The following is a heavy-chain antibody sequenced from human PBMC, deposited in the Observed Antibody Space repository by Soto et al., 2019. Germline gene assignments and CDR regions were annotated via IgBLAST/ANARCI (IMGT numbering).Heavy chain of an antibody. CDR1: GFTFSSYW. CDR3: ARETWGGTFDI. V-gene: IGHV3-7*01. Sequence: EVQLVESGGGLVQPGGSLRLSCAASGFTFSSYWMSWVRQAPGKGLEWVANIKQDGSEKYYVDSVKGRFTISRDNAKNSLYLQMNSLRAEDTAVYYWARETWGGTFDIWGQGTMVTVSS. CDR2: IKQDGSEK. D-gene: IGHD3-16*01. J-gene: IGHJ3*02.